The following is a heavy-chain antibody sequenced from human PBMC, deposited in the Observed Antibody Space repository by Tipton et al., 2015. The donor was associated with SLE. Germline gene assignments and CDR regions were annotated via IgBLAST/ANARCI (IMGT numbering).Heavy chain of an antibody. CDR2: ISYDGSNK. V-gene: IGHV3-30*04. CDR1: GFTFSSYA. J-gene: IGHJ4*02. CDR3: ARDLLGLLDYFDY. D-gene: IGHD2-8*02. Sequence: RSLRLSCAASGFTFSSYAMHWVRQAPGKGLEWVAVISYDGSNKYYADSVKGRFTISRDNSKNTLYLQMNSLRAEDTAVYYCARDLLGLLDYFDYWGQGTLVTVSS.